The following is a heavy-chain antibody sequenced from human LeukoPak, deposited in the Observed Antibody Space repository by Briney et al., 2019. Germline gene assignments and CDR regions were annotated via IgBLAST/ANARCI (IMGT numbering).Heavy chain of an antibody. D-gene: IGHD6-13*01. CDR1: GGSISSYY. J-gene: IGHJ4*02. Sequence: SETLSLTCTVSGGSISSYYWNWIRQPPGKGLEGIGYIYYSGTTNYNPSLKSRVTISVDTSKNQFSLKLSSVTAADTAVYYCARGVNIAAAQYGYWGQGTLVTVSS. V-gene: IGHV4-59*01. CDR2: IYYSGTT. CDR3: ARGVNIAAAQYGY.